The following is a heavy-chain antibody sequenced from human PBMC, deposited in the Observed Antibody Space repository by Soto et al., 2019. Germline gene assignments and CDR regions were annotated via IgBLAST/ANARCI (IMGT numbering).Heavy chain of an antibody. CDR3: ARIPTWLVSYYFDY. CDR1: GFTVSSNY. V-gene: IGHV3-66*01. Sequence: GGSLRLSCAASGFTVSSNYMSWVRQAPGKGLEWVSVIYSGGSTYYADSVKGRFTISRDNSKNTLYLQMNSLRAEDTAVYYCARIPTWLVSYYFDYWGQGTLVTVSS. D-gene: IGHD6-19*01. CDR2: IYSGGST. J-gene: IGHJ4*02.